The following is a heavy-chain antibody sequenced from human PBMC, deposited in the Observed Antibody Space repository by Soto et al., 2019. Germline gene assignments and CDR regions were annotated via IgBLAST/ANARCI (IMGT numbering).Heavy chain of an antibody. CDR3: AKEGGLSGSYYISSSYYFDY. CDR1: GFTFRSYS. J-gene: IGHJ4*02. Sequence: GGSLRLSCAASGFTFRSYSMHWVRQAPGKGLEWVSTISYDENKRYYTDSVKGRFTISRDNSNNMVYLQVNSLRAEDTSVYYCAKEGGLSGSYYISSSYYFDYWGQGTLVTVSS. V-gene: IGHV3-30*18. CDR2: ISYDENKR. D-gene: IGHD1-26*01.